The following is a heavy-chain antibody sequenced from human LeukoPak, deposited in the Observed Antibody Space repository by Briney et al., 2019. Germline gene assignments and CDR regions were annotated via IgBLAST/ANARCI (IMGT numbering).Heavy chain of an antibody. D-gene: IGHD3-10*01. CDR1: GGTFSSYA. Sequence: SVKVSCKASGGTFSSYAISWVRQAPGQGLEWMGGIIPISGTANYAQKFQGRVTITADESTSTAYMELSSLRSEDTAVYYCARRWFGEFPFDYWGQGTLVTVSS. V-gene: IGHV1-69*13. CDR2: IIPISGTA. J-gene: IGHJ4*02. CDR3: ARRWFGEFPFDY.